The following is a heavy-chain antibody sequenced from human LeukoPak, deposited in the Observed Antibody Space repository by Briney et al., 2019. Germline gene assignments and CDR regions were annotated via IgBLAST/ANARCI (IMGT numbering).Heavy chain of an antibody. CDR3: ATAAARRWGGFDY. CDR2: FDPEDGET. D-gene: IGHD6-6*01. CDR1: GYTLTELS. V-gene: IGHV1-24*01. Sequence: ASVKVSCKVSGYTLTELSMPWVRQAPGNGLEWMGGFDPEDGETIYAQKFQGRVTMTEDTSTDTAYMELSSLRSEDTAVYYCATAAARRWGGFDYWGQGTLVTVSS. J-gene: IGHJ4*02.